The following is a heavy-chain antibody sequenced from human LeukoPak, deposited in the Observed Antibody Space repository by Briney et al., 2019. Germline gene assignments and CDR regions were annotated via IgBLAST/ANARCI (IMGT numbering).Heavy chain of an antibody. CDR3: ARTYGGNCDY. CDR2: TYFRSKWYN. V-gene: IGHV6-1*01. CDR1: GDSVSSNNAA. J-gene: IGHJ4*02. Sequence: SQTLSLTCAISGDSVSSNNAAWNWIRQSPSRGFEWLGRTYFRSKWYNDYAASVKSRITVNPDTSKNHFSLQLSSVTSEDTAVYYCARTYGGNCDYWGQGTLVTVSS. D-gene: IGHD4-23*01.